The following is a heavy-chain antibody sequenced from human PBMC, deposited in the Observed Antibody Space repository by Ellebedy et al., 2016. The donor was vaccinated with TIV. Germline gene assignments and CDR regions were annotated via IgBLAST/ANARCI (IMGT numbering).Heavy chain of an antibody. D-gene: IGHD2/OR15-2a*01. CDR2: ISRDGGAT. V-gene: IGHV3-48*02. CDR3: ARDQHFAFDV. J-gene: IGHJ2*01. CDR1: GFTVSSYW. Sequence: PGGSLRLSCTDSGFTVSSYWMQWVRQAPGKGLEWLSYISRDGGATYYADSVRGRFTISRDNVKNSMFLQMNSLRDDDTAVYSCARDQHFAFDVWGRGTLVTVSS.